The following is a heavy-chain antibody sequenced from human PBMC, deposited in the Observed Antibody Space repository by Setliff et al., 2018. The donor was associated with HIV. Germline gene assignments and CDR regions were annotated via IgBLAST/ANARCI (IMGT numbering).Heavy chain of an antibody. J-gene: IGHJ4*02. D-gene: IGHD3-22*01. CDR3: ARDLSLFYCYDSSGGDY. Sequence: PGGSLRLSCAASGFTFSSYSMNWVRQAPGKGLEWVSSISSSSSYIYYADSVKGRFTISRDNAKNSLYLQMNSLRAEDTAVYYCARDLSLFYCYDSSGGDYWGQGTLVTVSS. CDR1: GFTFSSYS. V-gene: IGHV3-21*01. CDR2: ISSSSSYI.